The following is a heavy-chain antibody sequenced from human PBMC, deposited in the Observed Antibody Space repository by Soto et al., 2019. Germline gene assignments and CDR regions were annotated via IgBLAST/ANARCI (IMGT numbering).Heavy chain of an antibody. CDR3: ARRSSSSLGSLFDP. CDR1: GGSISSYY. V-gene: IGHV4-39*01. D-gene: IGHD6-6*01. CDR2: MYYTGNK. J-gene: IGHJ5*02. Sequence: SETLSLTCTVSGGSISSYYWDWIRQPPGKGLEWIGAMYYTGNKNYNPSLESRVTMSVDTSKNQFSLKLSSVTPTDTAVYYCARRSSSSLGSLFDPWGRGILVTVSS.